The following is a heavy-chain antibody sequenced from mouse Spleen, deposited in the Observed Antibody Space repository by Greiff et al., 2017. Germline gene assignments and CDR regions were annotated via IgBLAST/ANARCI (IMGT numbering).Heavy chain of an antibody. V-gene: IGHV5-9-1*01. CDR1: GFTFSSYA. Sequence: EVKLMESGGGLVKPGGSLKLSCAASGFTFSSYAMSWVRQTPEKRLEWVATISSGGSYTYYPDSVKGRFTISRDNAKNTLYLQMSSLRSEDTAMYYCARPGTTATGDFDYWGQGTTLTVSS. CDR3: ARPGTTATGDFDY. CDR2: ISSGGSYT. J-gene: IGHJ2*01. D-gene: IGHD1-2*01.